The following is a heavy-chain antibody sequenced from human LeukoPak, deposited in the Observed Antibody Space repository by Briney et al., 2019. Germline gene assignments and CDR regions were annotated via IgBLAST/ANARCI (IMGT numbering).Heavy chain of an antibody. V-gene: IGHV4-30-2*01. CDR1: GDSISSDTYS. J-gene: IGHJ4*01. D-gene: IGHD4-17*01. CDR2: IFHTGNT. Sequence: PSETLSLTCTVSGDSISSDTYSYNWIRQPPGKGLEWIGYIFHTGNTYYSPSLKSRVTIAIDMSKNQFSLRLSSVTAADTAVYYCARGFSDYPYYFDNWGHGTLVTVSS. CDR3: ARGFSDYPYYFDN.